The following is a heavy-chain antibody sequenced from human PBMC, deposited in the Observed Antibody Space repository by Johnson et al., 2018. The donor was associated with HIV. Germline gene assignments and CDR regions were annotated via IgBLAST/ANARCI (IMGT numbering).Heavy chain of an antibody. Sequence: VQLVESGGGLIQPGGSLRLSCAASGFTVSSNYLSWVRQAPGKGLEWVSVIYSGGSTYYADSVKGRFTIARDNSKNTLYLQMNSLRAEDTAVYYCARDEVAGAFDIWGQGTMVTVSS. CDR3: ARDEVAGAFDI. CDR2: IYSGGST. CDR1: GFTVSSNY. V-gene: IGHV3-53*01. J-gene: IGHJ3*02.